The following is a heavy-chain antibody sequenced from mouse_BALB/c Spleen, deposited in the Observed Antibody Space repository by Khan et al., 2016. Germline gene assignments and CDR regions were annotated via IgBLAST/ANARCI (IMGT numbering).Heavy chain of an antibody. D-gene: IGHD1-2*01. V-gene: IGHV3-2*02. Sequence: EVQLQESGPGLVKPSQSLSLTCTVTGYSITSDYAWNWIRQFPGNKLEWMGYISYSGSTSYTPSLKSRISITRDTSKNQFFLQLNSVTTEDTATYYCARTLLRLYYFDYWGQGTTLTVSS. CDR2: ISYSGST. J-gene: IGHJ2*01. CDR3: ARTLLRLYYFDY. CDR1: GYSITSDYA.